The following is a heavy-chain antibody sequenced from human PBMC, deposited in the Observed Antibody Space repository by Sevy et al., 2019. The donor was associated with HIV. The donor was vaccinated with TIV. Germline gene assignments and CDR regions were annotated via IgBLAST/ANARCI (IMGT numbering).Heavy chain of an antibody. Sequence: SETLSLTCTVSGGSISSYYWSWIRQPPGKGLEWIGYFYYSGSTNYNASLKSRVTISVDTSKNQFSLKLISVTAADTAVYYCARAWSGYYYAMDVWGQGTTVTVSS. CDR3: ARAWSGYYYAMDV. D-gene: IGHD3-3*01. CDR1: GGSISSYY. CDR2: FYYSGST. V-gene: IGHV4-59*01. J-gene: IGHJ6*02.